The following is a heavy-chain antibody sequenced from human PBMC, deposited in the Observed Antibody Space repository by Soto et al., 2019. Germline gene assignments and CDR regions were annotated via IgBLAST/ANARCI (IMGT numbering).Heavy chain of an antibody. CDR2: ISGSGGST. CDR3: AKSMRGLFGAFDI. Sequence: EVQLLESGGGLVQPGGSLRLSCAASGFTFSSYAMRWVRQAPGKGLEWVSAISGSGGSTYYADSVKGRFTISRDNSKNTLYLQMNSLRAEDTAVYYCAKSMRGLFGAFDIWGQGTMVTVSS. D-gene: IGHD3-3*01. V-gene: IGHV3-23*01. CDR1: GFTFSSYA. J-gene: IGHJ3*02.